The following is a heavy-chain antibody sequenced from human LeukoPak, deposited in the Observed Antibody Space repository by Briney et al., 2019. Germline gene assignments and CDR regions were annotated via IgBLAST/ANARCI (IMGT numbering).Heavy chain of an antibody. D-gene: IGHD3-3*01. J-gene: IGHJ4*02. Sequence: GGSLRLSCAASGFTFSSYAMSWVRQAPGKGLEWVSAISGSGGSTYYADSVKGRFTISRDNSKNTLYLQMNSLRAEDTAVYYSAKPPFGVVIMTPLDYWGQGTLVTVSS. CDR3: AKPPFGVVIMTPLDY. V-gene: IGHV3-23*01. CDR1: GFTFSSYA. CDR2: ISGSGGST.